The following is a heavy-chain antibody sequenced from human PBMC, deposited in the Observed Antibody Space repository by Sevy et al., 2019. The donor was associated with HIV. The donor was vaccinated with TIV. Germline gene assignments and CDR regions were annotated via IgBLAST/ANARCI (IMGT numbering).Heavy chain of an antibody. CDR2: IIGSNGDT. D-gene: IGHD3-22*01. J-gene: IGHJ6*02. CDR1: GYTFIRYG. Sequence: ASVKVSCKASGYTFIRYGISWVRQAPGQGLEWMGWIIGSNGDTNYAQKVQGRVIMTTDTSTSTAYMELRSLRSDDTAVYYCARDRNNYDSTGYPKGMDVWGQGTTVTVSS. V-gene: IGHV1-18*01. CDR3: ARDRNNYDSTGYPKGMDV.